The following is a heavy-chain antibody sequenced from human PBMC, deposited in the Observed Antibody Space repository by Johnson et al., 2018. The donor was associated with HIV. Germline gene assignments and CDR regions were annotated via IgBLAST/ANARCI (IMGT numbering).Heavy chain of an antibody. Sequence: VQLVESGGGLVQPGRSLRLSCAASGFTFSTYAMHWVRQAPGKGLEYVSAISSNGGSTYYANSVKGRFTISRDNSKNTLYLQMGSLRAEDMAVYYCAREQSGIAAAGNENAFDIWGQGTMVTVSS. CDR3: AREQSGIAAAGNENAFDI. CDR2: ISSNGGST. D-gene: IGHD6-13*01. V-gene: IGHV3-64*01. CDR1: GFTFSTYA. J-gene: IGHJ3*02.